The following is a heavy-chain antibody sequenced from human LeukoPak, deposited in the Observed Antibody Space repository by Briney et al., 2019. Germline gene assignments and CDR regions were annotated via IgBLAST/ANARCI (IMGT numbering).Heavy chain of an antibody. Sequence: GGSLRLSCATSGFTFSSYEMNWVRQAPGKGLEWVSYIYSSGGNIYYADSVKGRFTISRDNAKNSLYLQMNSLRVEDTAVYYCAREGADGYNVGFDYWGQGTLVTVSS. CDR2: IYSSGGNI. D-gene: IGHD5-24*01. CDR3: AREGADGYNVGFDY. J-gene: IGHJ4*02. V-gene: IGHV3-48*03. CDR1: GFTFSSYE.